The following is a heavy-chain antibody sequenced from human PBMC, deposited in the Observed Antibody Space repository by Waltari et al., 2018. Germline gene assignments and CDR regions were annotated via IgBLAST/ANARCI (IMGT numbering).Heavy chain of an antibody. Sequence: EVQLVESGGSLVRPGGSLSLSCSPSGCLFNPFGMHWVRQAPGKGLQWLSYISGSGTVIYYGASVKGRFIISRDNARNSLYLQLNNLRSEDTALYYCARAYYTDYEVLDSWGHGTLVTVSS. CDR1: GCLFNPFG. CDR3: ARAYYTDYEVLDS. V-gene: IGHV3-48*04. J-gene: IGHJ5*01. D-gene: IGHD4-17*01. CDR2: ISGSGTVI.